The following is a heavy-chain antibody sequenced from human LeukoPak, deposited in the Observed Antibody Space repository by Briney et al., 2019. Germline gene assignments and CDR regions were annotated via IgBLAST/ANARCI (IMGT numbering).Heavy chain of an antibody. CDR2: ISSSSSTI. V-gene: IGHV3-48*01. J-gene: IGHJ3*02. CDR3: ARPATDAFDI. Sequence: GGSLRLSCAASGFTFSSYSMTWVRQAPGKGLEWVSYISSSSSTIYYADSVKGRFTISRDNAKNSLYLQMNSLRAEDTAVYYCARPATDAFDIWGQGTMVTVSS. CDR1: GFTFSSYS.